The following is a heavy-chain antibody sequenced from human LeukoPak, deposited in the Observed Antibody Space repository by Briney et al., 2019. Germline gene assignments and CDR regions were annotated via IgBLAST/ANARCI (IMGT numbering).Heavy chain of an antibody. Sequence: SVKVSCKASGGTFSSYAISWVRQAPGQGLEWMGGIIPIFGTANYAQKFQGRVTITADKSTSTAYMELSSLRSEDTAVYYCARVAYCSSTSCYFLDIWGQGTMVTVSP. CDR3: ARVAYCSSTSCYFLDI. CDR2: IIPIFGTA. D-gene: IGHD2-2*01. CDR1: GGTFSSYA. V-gene: IGHV1-69*06. J-gene: IGHJ3*02.